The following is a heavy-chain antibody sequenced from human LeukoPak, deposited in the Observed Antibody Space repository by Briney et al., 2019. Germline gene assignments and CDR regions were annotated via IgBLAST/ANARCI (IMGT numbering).Heavy chain of an antibody. CDR2: FDSEDGET. CDR1: GYTLTELS. CDR3: ARQSYDFWSGYTSFDY. V-gene: IGHV1-24*01. Sequence: ASVKVSCKVSGYTLTELSMHWVRQAPGKGLEWMGGFDSEDGETIYAQKFQGRVTMTEDTSTDTAYMELSSLRSEDTAVYYCARQSYDFWSGYTSFDYWGQGTLVTVSS. J-gene: IGHJ4*02. D-gene: IGHD3-3*01.